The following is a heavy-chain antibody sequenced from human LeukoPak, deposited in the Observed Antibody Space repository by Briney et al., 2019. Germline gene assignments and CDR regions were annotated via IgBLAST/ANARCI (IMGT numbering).Heavy chain of an antibody. CDR1: GFTFRSYG. V-gene: IGHV3-33*01. CDR3: ARVGSSSSLGFDY. J-gene: IGHJ4*02. Sequence: GRPLRLSCAASGFTFRSYGMHWVRQAPGKGLEWVAVIWYDGSNKYCADSVKGRFTISRDNSKNTLYLEMSSLRAEDTAVYYCARVGSSSSLGFDYWGQGTLVTVSS. D-gene: IGHD6-6*01. CDR2: IWYDGSNK.